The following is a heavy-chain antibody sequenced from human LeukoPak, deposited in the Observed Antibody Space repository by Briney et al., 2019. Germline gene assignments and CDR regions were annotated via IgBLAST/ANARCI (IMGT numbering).Heavy chain of an antibody. CDR3: AKSHSEVQRGYFDC. J-gene: IGHJ4*02. CDR2: VSSSGFTT. Sequence: PGGSLRLSCAASGFTFSTHAMSWVRQAPGKGLEWVSTVSSSGFTTYYADSVKGRFTISRDNSKDTLYLQMSSLRAEDAAVYYCAKSHSEVQRGYFDCWGQGTLVTVSS. CDR1: GFTFSTHA. D-gene: IGHD1-1*01. V-gene: IGHV3-23*01.